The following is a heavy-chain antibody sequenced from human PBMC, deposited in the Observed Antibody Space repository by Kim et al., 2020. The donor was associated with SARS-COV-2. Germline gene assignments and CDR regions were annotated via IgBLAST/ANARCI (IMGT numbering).Heavy chain of an antibody. J-gene: IGHJ6*01. CDR3: VTVYRRYYY. CDR1: GFTFSNDC. Sequence: GGSLRLSCAASGFTFSNDCMSWVRQAPGKGLEWVARIKSKSDGGSIAYSAHGRGRFTSSSADSKPTVHLHMHSVKTAATGVCYCVTVYRRYYY. CDR2: IKSKSDGGSI. D-gene: IGHD3-16*02. V-gene: IGHV3-15*01.